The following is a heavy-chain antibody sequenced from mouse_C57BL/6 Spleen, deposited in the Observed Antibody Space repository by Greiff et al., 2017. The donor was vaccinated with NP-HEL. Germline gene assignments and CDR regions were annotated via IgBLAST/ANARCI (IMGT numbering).Heavy chain of an antibody. Sequence: EVKLQESGGDLVKPGGSLKLSCAASGFTFSSYGMSWVRQTPDKRLEWVATISSGGSYTYSPDSVKGRFTISRDNAKNTLYLQMSSLKSEDTAMYYCARHPITTVVAPDYWGQGTTLTVSS. CDR3: ARHPITTVVAPDY. V-gene: IGHV5-6*01. CDR2: ISSGGSYT. D-gene: IGHD1-1*01. CDR1: GFTFSSYG. J-gene: IGHJ2*01.